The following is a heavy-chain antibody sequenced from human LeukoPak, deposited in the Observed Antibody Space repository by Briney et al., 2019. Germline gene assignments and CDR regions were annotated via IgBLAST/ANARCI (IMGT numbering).Heavy chain of an antibody. CDR2: ISGSGGST. D-gene: IGHD6-19*01. J-gene: IGHJ4*02. CDR3: AKDLAAGYSSGWYIPGRYYFDY. CDR1: GFTFSSYA. Sequence: GGSLRLSCAASGFTFSSYAMSWVRQAPGKGLEWVSAISGSGGSTYYADSVKGRFTISRDNSKNTLYLQMNSLRAEDTAVYYCAKDLAAGYSSGWYIPGRYYFDYWGQGTLVAVSS. V-gene: IGHV3-23*01.